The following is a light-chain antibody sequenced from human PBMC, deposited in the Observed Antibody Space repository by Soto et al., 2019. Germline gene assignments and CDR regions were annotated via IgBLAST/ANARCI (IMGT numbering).Light chain of an antibody. CDR2: EVS. V-gene: IGKV1-5*03. CDR1: QSINKW. Sequence: DILLTQSPSTLSASVGYRVPISCRASQSINKWLAWYQHKPGTDPNLLIYEVSTLHSGFPSRFSGSGSGTEFTLTISSLQPDDSATYYCQQYHTFWTCGQGTKVDIK. CDR3: QQYHTFWT. J-gene: IGKJ1*01.